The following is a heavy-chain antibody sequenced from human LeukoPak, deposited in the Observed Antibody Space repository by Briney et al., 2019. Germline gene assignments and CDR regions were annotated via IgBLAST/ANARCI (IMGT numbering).Heavy chain of an antibody. J-gene: IGHJ4*02. D-gene: IGHD4-17*01. Sequence: ASVKVSCKASGYTFNNYDINWVRQATGQGLEWRGWMNINISTTDYAQKYPGRFTITMATSISTTYMELSALTSADTPVYYCARSRVGNGDYLFEDVWGQGTLVTVSS. CDR3: ARSRVGNGDYLFEDV. CDR1: GYTFNNYD. V-gene: IGHV1-8*03. CDR2: MNINISTT.